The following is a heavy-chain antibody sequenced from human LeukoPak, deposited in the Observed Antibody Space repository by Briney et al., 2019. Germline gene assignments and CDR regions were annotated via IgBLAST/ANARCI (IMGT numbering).Heavy chain of an antibody. J-gene: IGHJ4*02. CDR2: ISYDGGNK. V-gene: IGHV3-30-3*01. D-gene: IGHD3-3*01. CDR3: ARDQVVIMSHGALD. Sequence: GGSLRLSCAASGFTFSSYAMHWVRQAPGKGLEWVAVISYDGGNKYYADSVKGRFTISRDNSKNTLYLQMNSLRAEDTAVYYCARDQVVIMSHGALDWGQGTLVTVSS. CDR1: GFTFSSYA.